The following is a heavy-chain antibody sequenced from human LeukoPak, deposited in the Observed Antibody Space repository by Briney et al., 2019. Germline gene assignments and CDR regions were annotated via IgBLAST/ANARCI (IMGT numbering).Heavy chain of an antibody. D-gene: IGHD3-10*01. J-gene: IGHJ4*02. V-gene: IGHV3-23*01. Sequence: GGSLRLSCAASGFTFSSYAMSWVRQAPGKGLEWVSAISGSGGSTYYADSVKGRFTISRDNSKNTLYLQMNSLRAEDTAVYYCAKDGPYYYGSGSPSPFDYWGQGTLVTVSS. CDR3: AKDGPYYYGSGSPSPFDY. CDR2: ISGSGGST. CDR1: GFTFSSYA.